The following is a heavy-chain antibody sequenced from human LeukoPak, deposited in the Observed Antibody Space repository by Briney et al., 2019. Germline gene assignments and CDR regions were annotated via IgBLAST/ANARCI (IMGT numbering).Heavy chain of an antibody. CDR2: ISSSGSTI. CDR3: AELGITMIGGV. J-gene: IGHJ6*04. CDR1: GFTFSSYE. V-gene: IGHV3-48*03. Sequence: GGCLRVSCAAPGFTFSSYEMSSVRQALGKGLGWGSYISSSGSTIYYADSVKGRFTISRDNAKNSLYLQMNSLRAEDTAVYYCAELGITMIGGVWGKGTTVTISS. D-gene: IGHD3-10*02.